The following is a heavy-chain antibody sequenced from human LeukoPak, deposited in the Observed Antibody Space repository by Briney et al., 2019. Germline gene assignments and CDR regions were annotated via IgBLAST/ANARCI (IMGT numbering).Heavy chain of an antibody. CDR1: GFTFSGYS. D-gene: IGHD2-15*01. CDR3: ARSAASSYYYYYYMDV. J-gene: IGHJ6*03. CDR2: ISSSSSTI. Sequence: GSLRLSCAASGFTFSGYSMNWVRQAPGKGLEWVSYISSSSSTIYYADSVKGRFTISRDNAKNSLYLQMNSLRAEDTAVYYCARSAASSYYYYYYMDVWGKGTTVTVSS. V-gene: IGHV3-48*01.